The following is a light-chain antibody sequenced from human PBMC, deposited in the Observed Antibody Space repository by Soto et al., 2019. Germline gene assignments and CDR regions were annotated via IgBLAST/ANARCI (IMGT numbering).Light chain of an antibody. V-gene: IGLV2-14*01. CDR2: DVS. Sequence: QSALTQPASVSGSPGQSITISCTGTSSDVGGYNYVSWYQQYPGKAPKLMIYDVSNRPSGVSNRFSGSKSGNTASLTTSGLQAEDEADYYCSSYTSSSTLGVFGGGTKLTVL. J-gene: IGLJ2*01. CDR1: SSDVGGYNY. CDR3: SSYTSSSTLGV.